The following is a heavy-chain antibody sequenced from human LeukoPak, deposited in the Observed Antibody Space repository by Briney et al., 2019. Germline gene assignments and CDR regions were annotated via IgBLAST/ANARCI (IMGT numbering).Heavy chain of an antibody. V-gene: IGHV3-48*04. J-gene: IGHJ3*02. D-gene: IGHD3-10*01. CDR2: ISSSGSTI. Sequence: GGSLRLSCAASGLTFSKYSMTWVRQAPGKGLEWVSYISSSGSTIYYADSVKGRFTISRDNAKNSLYLQMNSLRAEDTAVYYCARFGWLGHAFDIWGQGTMVTVSS. CDR3: ARFGWLGHAFDI. CDR1: GLTFSKYS.